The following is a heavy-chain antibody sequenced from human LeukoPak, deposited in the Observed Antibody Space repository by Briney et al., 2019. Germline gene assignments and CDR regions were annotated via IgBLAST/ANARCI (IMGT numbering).Heavy chain of an antibody. CDR1: GGTFSSYA. CDR3: ARDLIVVVVPAAIPSGFDP. Sequence: ASVKVSCKASGGTFSSYAISWVRQAPGQGLEWMGRIIPIFGTANYAQKFQGRVTITADKSTSTAYMELSSLRSEDTALYYCARDLIVVVVPAAIPSGFDPWGQGTLVTVSS. V-gene: IGHV1-69*06. CDR2: IIPIFGTA. D-gene: IGHD2-2*01. J-gene: IGHJ5*02.